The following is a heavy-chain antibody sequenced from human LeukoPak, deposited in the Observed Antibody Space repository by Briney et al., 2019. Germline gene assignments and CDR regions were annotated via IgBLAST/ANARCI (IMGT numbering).Heavy chain of an antibody. D-gene: IGHD6-13*01. CDR2: IYYSGST. Sequence: KPSETLSLTCTVSGGSISSNSYYWGWLRQPPGKGLEWIGSIYYSGSTYYNPSLKSRVTISVHTSKNQFSLKLSSVTAADTAVYYCARRRKLAAAEGVDYWGQGTLVTVSS. V-gene: IGHV4-39*01. CDR1: GGSISSNSYY. J-gene: IGHJ4*02. CDR3: ARRRKLAAAEGVDY.